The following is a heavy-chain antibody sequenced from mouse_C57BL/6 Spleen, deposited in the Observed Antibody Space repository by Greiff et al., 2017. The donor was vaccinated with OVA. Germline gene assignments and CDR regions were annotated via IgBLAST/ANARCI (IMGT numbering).Heavy chain of an antibody. Sequence: VQLQPSVAELVRPGASVKLSCTASGFNIPTTYMHWVKQRPEQGLEWIGRIDPANGNTKYAPKFQGKATRTADTSSTASYLQLSRLTSEDTAIYYCARGTAHYYFDYWGHGTTLTVSS. CDR2: IDPANGNT. V-gene: IGHV14-3*01. CDR1: GFNIPTTY. CDR3: ARGTAHYYFDY. J-gene: IGHJ2*01. D-gene: IGHD3-2*02.